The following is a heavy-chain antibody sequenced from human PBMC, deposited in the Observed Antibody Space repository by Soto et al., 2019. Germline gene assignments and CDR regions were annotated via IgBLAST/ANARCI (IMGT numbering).Heavy chain of an antibody. CDR1: GFTFDDYG. V-gene: IGHV3-20*04. CDR2: INWNGGST. D-gene: IGHD6-19*01. Sequence: EVQLVESGGGVVRPGGSLRLSCAASGFTFDDYGMSWVRQAPGKGLEWVSGINWNGGSTGYADSVKGRFTISRDNAKNSLDLQMNSLRAEDTALYYCARDRRYSSGWPAHLYFDHWGQGTLVTVSS. J-gene: IGHJ4*02. CDR3: ARDRRYSSGWPAHLYFDH.